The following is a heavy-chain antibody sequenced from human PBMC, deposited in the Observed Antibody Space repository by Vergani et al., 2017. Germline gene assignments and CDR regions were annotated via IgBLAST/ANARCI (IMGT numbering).Heavy chain of an antibody. Sequence: QVQLVQSGSELKKPGASVKVSCKASGGTFSSYTISWVRQAPGQGLEWMGRVIPILGIANYAQKFQGRGTITADKSTSTAYMELSSLRSEDTAVYYCARVDTQVPATSHCYYMDVWGKGTTGVVSS. CDR3: ARVDTQVPATSHCYYMDV. V-gene: IGHV1-69*02. D-gene: IGHD6-25*01. CDR1: GGTFSSYT. J-gene: IGHJ6*03. CDR2: VIPILGIA.